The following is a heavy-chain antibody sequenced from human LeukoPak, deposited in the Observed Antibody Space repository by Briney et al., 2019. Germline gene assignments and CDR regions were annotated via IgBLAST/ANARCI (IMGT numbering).Heavy chain of an antibody. Sequence: SETLSLTCAVYSGSFSGYYWSWIRQPPGKGLEWIGEINHSGSTNYNPSLKSRVTISVDTSKNQFSLKLSSVTAADTAVYYCARGLWMVPFDYWGQGTLVTVSS. J-gene: IGHJ4*02. CDR3: ARGLWMVPFDY. CDR1: SGSFSGYY. CDR2: INHSGST. D-gene: IGHD3-10*01. V-gene: IGHV4-34*01.